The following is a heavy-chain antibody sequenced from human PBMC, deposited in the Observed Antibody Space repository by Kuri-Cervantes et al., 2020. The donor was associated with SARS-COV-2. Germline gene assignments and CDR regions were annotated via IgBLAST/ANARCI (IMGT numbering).Heavy chain of an antibody. CDR3: ARWGAAADNYYYYGMDV. D-gene: IGHD6-13*01. CDR1: GGTFSSYA. J-gene: IGHJ6*02. V-gene: IGHV1-69*10. CDR2: IIPILGIA. Sequence: SVKVSCKASGGTFSSYAISWVRQAPGQGLEWMGGIIPILGIANYAQKFQGRVTITADKSTSTAYMELSSLRSEDTAVYYCARWGAAADNYYYYGMDVWGQGTTVTVSS.